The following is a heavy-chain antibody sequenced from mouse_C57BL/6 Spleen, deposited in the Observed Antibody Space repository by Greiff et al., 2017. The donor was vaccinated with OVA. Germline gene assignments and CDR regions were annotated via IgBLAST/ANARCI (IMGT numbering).Heavy chain of an antibody. Sequence: DVKLVESGGGLVQSGRSLRLSCATSGFTFSDFYMEWVRQAPGKGLAWIAASSNKANDYTTEYSASVKGRFIVSRDTSQSILYLQMNALRAEDTAIYYCARDAGYDYDGAWFAYWGQGTLVTVSA. CDR2: SSNKANDYTT. V-gene: IGHV7-1*01. CDR3: ARDAGYDYDGAWFAY. J-gene: IGHJ3*01. CDR1: GFTFSDFY. D-gene: IGHD2-4*01.